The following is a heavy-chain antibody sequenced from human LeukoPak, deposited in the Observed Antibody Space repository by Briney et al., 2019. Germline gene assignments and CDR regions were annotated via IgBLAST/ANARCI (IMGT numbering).Heavy chain of an antibody. V-gene: IGHV4-39*01. Sequence: KPSETLSLTCTVSGGSISSSNYYWGWIRQPPGKGLEWIGSIYYSGNTYYNPSLKSRVTISVDTSKNQFSLKLTSVTAADTAVYYCAHFKGGSFDLWGQGTMVTVSS. J-gene: IGHJ3*01. CDR1: GGSISSSNYY. CDR2: IYYSGNT. CDR3: AHFKGGSFDL. D-gene: IGHD1-26*01.